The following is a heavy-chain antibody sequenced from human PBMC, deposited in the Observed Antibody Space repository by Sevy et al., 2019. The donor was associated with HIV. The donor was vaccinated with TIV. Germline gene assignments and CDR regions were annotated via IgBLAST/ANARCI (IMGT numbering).Heavy chain of an antibody. D-gene: IGHD4-17*01. CDR3: VKDRDGVVYYYYYGMDV. J-gene: IGHJ6*02. Sequence: GSLRLSCAASGFTFRSYGMHWVRQAPGKGLEWVTFIRNDGSNKYYADSVKGRFTISRDNSKNTLYLQMNSLKAEDTAVYYCVKDRDGVVYYYYYGMDVWGQGTTVTVSS. CDR2: IRNDGSNK. CDR1: GFTFRSYG. V-gene: IGHV3-30*02.